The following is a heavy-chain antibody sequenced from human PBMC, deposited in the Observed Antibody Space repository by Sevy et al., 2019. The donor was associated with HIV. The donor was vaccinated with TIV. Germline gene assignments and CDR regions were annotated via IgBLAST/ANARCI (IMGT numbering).Heavy chain of an antibody. J-gene: IGHJ4*02. Sequence: GGSLRLSCAASGFTFSNAWMSWVRQAPGKGLEWVGRIKSKTDGGTTDYAEPGKGRFTISRDDSKNTLYLKMNSLKTEDTAVYYCTTGPMTTVTTLPFWGQGTLVTVSS. D-gene: IGHD4-17*01. V-gene: IGHV3-15*01. CDR2: IKSKTDGGTT. CDR3: TTGPMTTVTTLPF. CDR1: GFTFSNAW.